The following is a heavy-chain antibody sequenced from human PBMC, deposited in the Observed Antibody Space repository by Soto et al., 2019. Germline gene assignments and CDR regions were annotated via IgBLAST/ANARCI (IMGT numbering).Heavy chain of an antibody. J-gene: IGHJ4*02. CDR2: ISIEGSNN. D-gene: IGHD2-15*01. Sequence: QEQLVESGGGVVQPGRSLRLSCVTSGFTFNNYGMHWVRQAPGKGLEWVALISIEGSNNYYGDSGKGRFTISRDNSKKTLYLQMNSLRGEDKAVYYCAKDLPGWLPSPTRPRYWGQGTLGTVSS. V-gene: IGHV3-30*18. CDR3: AKDLPGWLPSPTRPRY. CDR1: GFTFNNYG.